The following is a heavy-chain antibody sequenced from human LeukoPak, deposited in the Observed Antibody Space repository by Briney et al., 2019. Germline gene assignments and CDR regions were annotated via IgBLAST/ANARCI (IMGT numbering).Heavy chain of an antibody. CDR1: GSTFSSYA. CDR3: AKSVYDSSGYHHYYFDY. Sequence: GGSLRLSCAASGSTFSSYAMSWVRQAPGKGLEWVSAISGSGGSTYYADSVKGRFTISRDNSKNTLYLQMNSLRAEDTAVYYCAKSVYDSSGYHHYYFDYWGQGTLVTVSS. J-gene: IGHJ4*02. V-gene: IGHV3-23*01. D-gene: IGHD3-22*01. CDR2: ISGSGGST.